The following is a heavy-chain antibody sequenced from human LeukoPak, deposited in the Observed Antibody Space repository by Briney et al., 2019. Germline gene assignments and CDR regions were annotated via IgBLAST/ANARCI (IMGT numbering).Heavy chain of an antibody. CDR2: IKSKTDGGTT. CDR3: TVVNYGSGSYPLGY. D-gene: IGHD3-10*01. Sequence: GGSLRLPCAASGFTFSHAWMSWVRQAPGKGLEWVGRIKSKTDGGTTDYAAPVKGRFTIPRDDSKNTLFLQMNSLKAEDTGVYYCTVVNYGSGSYPLGYWGQGTLVTVSS. V-gene: IGHV3-15*01. J-gene: IGHJ4*02. CDR1: GFTFSHAW.